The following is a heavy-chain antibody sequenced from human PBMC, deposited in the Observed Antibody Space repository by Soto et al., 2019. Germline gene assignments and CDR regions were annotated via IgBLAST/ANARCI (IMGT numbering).Heavy chain of an antibody. D-gene: IGHD1-26*01. CDR1: GFTVSRNY. V-gene: IGHV3-53*01. J-gene: IGHJ3*02. CDR3: SREGGGVGATSGLSAFDI. CDR2: IYSGGST. Sequence: SLSLSCAASGFTVSRNYMSWVRQAPGKGLEWVSVIYSGGSTYYADSGKGRFTISRDNSKNTLYLQMNSLRAEDTAVYYCSREGGGVGATSGLSAFDIWGQGTMVTVSS.